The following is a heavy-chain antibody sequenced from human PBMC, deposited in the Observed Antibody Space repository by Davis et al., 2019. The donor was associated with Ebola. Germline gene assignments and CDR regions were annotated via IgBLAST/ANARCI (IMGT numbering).Heavy chain of an antibody. CDR2: IYPGDSDT. CDR3: VRLDGYCSSTSCYYAMGV. Sequence: GESLKISCQGFGYSFTSYWLGWVRQMPGQGLEWMGIIYPGDSDTRYSPSLQGQVTISADNYIRTAYLQWSSLKASDTAMYYCVRLDGYCSSTSCYYAMGVWGQGTPVTVSS. V-gene: IGHV5-51*01. D-gene: IGHD2-2*03. CDR1: GYSFTSYW. J-gene: IGHJ6*02.